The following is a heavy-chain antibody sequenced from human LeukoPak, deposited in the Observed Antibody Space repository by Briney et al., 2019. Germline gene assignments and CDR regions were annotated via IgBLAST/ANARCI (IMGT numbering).Heavy chain of an antibody. V-gene: IGHV3-9*03. CDR1: GFTFSSYA. CDR2: ISWNSGSI. J-gene: IGHJ3*02. CDR3: AKDLGIAVAGRLYAFDI. Sequence: PGRSLRLSCAASGFTFSSYAMHWVRQAPGKGLEWVSGISWNSGSIGYADSVKGRFTISRDNAKNSLYLQMNSLRAEDMALYYCAKDLGIAVAGRLYAFDIWGQGTMVTVSS. D-gene: IGHD6-19*01.